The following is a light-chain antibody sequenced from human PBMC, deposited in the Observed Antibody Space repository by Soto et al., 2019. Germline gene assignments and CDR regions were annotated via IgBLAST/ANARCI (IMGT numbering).Light chain of an antibody. CDR1: QGIGGR. J-gene: IGKJ1*01. CDR3: LHTFSLPRT. CDR2: FAS. Sequence: DIQMTQSPSGVGASVGDRFTITWRASQGIGGRLAWYQQRTGKVHQLVVYFASTLPSGVPSRSSASGPGAESILTINPLQPEDFPTYYCLHTFSLPRTFGQGTKVDI. V-gene: IGKV1-12*01.